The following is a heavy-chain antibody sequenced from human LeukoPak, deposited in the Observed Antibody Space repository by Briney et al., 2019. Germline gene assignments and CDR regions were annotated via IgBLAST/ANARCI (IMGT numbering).Heavy chain of an antibody. D-gene: IGHD3-16*01. Sequence: PGGSLRLSCAASGFTFSNYIMNWVRQAPGKGLEWVSSISSSSSYIYYADSVKGRFTISRDNAKNSLYLQMNSLRAEDTAVYYCARGGSSWSCDYWGQGTLVTVPS. J-gene: IGHJ4*02. V-gene: IGHV3-21*01. CDR2: ISSSSSYI. CDR3: ARGGSSWSCDY. CDR1: GFTFSNYI.